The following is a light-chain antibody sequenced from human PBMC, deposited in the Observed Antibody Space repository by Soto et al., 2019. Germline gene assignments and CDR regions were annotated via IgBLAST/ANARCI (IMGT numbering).Light chain of an antibody. CDR1: QSVSSNS. Sequence: EIVLTQSPGTLSLSPGERATVSCRASQSVSSNSVAWYQQKPGQAPRLLIYDASSRATGIPGRFSGSGSGTDFTLTISRLEPEDYAVYYCHQYGTSQWTFGQGTKVDI. J-gene: IGKJ1*01. CDR3: HQYGTSQWT. V-gene: IGKV3-20*01. CDR2: DAS.